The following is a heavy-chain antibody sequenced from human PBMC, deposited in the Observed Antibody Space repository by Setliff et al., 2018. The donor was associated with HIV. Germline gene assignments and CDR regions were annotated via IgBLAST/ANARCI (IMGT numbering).Heavy chain of an antibody. D-gene: IGHD4-4*01. Sequence: GGSLRLSCAGSGSGGSGFTFSDYYMSWVRQAPGKGLEWLSYISSSGTTTYYADSVKGRFTISRDNAKSSLYLQMNSLRAEDTAIYYCARDRERWLQSRLFDPWGQGTLVTVSS. CDR1: GFTFSDYY. J-gene: IGHJ5*02. V-gene: IGHV3-11*04. CDR3: ARDRERWLQSRLFDP. CDR2: ISSSGTTT.